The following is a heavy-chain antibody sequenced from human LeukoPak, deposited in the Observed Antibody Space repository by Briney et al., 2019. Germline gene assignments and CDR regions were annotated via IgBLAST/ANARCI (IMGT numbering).Heavy chain of an antibody. Sequence: GGSLRLSCAASGFTFSSYGMSWVRQAPGKGLEWVSAISGSGGSTYYADSVKGRFTISRDNSKNTLYLQMNSPRAEDTAVYYCAKREITMVRGVIINGAWYMDVWGKGTTVTISS. D-gene: IGHD3-10*01. V-gene: IGHV3-23*01. CDR3: AKREITMVRGVIINGAWYMDV. CDR1: GFTFSSYG. CDR2: ISGSGGST. J-gene: IGHJ6*03.